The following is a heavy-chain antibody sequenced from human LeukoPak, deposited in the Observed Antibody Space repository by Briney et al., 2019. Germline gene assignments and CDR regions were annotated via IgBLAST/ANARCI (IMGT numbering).Heavy chain of an antibody. J-gene: IGHJ3*02. V-gene: IGHV3-23*01. CDR1: GFTFSSYA. Sequence: GGSLRLSCAASGFTFSSYAMSWVRQAPGRGLEWVSAISGSGGSTYYADSVKGRFTISRDNSTNTLYLQMSSLRAEDTAVYYCAKGPQRYSISWRAYPDAFDIWGQGTMVTVSS. CDR2: ISGSGGST. CDR3: AKGPQRYSISWRAYPDAFDI. D-gene: IGHD6-13*01.